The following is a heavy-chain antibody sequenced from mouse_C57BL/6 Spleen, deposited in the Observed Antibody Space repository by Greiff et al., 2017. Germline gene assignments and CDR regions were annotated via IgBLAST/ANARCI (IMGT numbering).Heavy chain of an antibody. CDR1: GYAFSSYW. D-gene: IGHD3-3*01. CDR3: AREGTAPFDY. CDR2: IYPGDGDT. Sequence: VKLQESGAELVKPGASVKISCKASGYAFSSYWMNWVKQRPGKGLEWIGQIYPGDGDTNYNGKFKGKATLTADKSSSTAYMQLSSLTSEDSAVYFCAREGTAPFDYWGQGTTLTVSS. V-gene: IGHV1-80*01. J-gene: IGHJ2*01.